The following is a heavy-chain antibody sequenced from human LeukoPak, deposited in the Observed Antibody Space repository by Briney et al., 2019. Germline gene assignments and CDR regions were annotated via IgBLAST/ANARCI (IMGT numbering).Heavy chain of an antibody. CDR2: INPKSGGT. J-gene: IGHJ4*02. Sequence: ASVKVSCKASGYTFTDYYIHWVRQAPGQGLEWMGWINPKSGGTNYAQNLRGRVTMSRDTSVNTAYMELTRLRYDDTAVYYCARDPDVPTEDLDYWGQGTLVTVSS. CDR1: GYTFTDYY. CDR3: ARDPDVPTEDLDY. V-gene: IGHV1-2*02. D-gene: IGHD4-17*01.